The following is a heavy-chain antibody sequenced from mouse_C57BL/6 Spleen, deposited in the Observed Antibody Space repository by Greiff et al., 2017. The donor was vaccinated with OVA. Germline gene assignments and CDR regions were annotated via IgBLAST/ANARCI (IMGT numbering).Heavy chain of an antibody. Sequence: QVQLQQSGAELVRPGASVTLSCKASGYTFTDYEMHWVKQTPVHGLEWIGAIDPETGGTAYNQKFKGKAILTADKSSSTAYMELRSLTSEDSAVYYCTGGPLATKAYYYAMDYWGQGTSVTVSS. J-gene: IGHJ4*01. CDR2: IDPETGGT. CDR3: TGGPLATKAYYYAMDY. D-gene: IGHD1-1*01. CDR1: GYTFTDYE. V-gene: IGHV1-15*01.